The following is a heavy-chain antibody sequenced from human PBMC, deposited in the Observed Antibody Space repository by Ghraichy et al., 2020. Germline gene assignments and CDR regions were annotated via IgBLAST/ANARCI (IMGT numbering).Heavy chain of an antibody. CDR2: IYHSGST. Sequence: SETLSLTCTVSGYSISSGYYWGWIQQPPGKGLEWIGSIYHSGSTYYNPSLKSRVTISVDTSKNQFSLKLSSVTAADTAVYYCARDVGGSGWSGYFDYWDQGTLVTVSS. D-gene: IGHD6-19*01. CDR3: ARDVGGSGWSGYFDY. V-gene: IGHV4-38-2*02. J-gene: IGHJ4*02. CDR1: GYSISSGYY.